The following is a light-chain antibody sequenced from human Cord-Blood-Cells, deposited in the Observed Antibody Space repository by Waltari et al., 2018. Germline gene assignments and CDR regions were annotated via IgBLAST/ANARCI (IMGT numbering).Light chain of an antibody. CDR2: EVS. CDR1: RSDVGSHNR. CDR3: SSYTSSSTVV. Sequence: QSALTQHPSVSGSPGQSVTISCTGPRSDVGSHNRVSWYQQPPGTAPKLMIYEVSNRPPGVPDRFSGSKSGNTASLTISGLQAEDEADYYCSSYTSSSTVVFGGGTKLTVL. V-gene: IGLV2-18*02. J-gene: IGLJ2*01.